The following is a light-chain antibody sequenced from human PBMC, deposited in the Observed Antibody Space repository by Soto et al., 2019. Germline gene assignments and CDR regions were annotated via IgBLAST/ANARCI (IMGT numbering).Light chain of an antibody. J-gene: IGLJ1*01. CDR1: SSDVGAYDY. CDR3: SSYTTSSTRV. CDR2: EVS. Sequence: QSALTQPASVSGSPGQSITISCTVTSSDVGAYDYVSWYQQHPDKAPKLMIYEVSYRPSGVFNRFSGSKSVNTATLTISGLQAEDEADYYCSSYTTSSTRVFGTGTKVTV. V-gene: IGLV2-14*03.